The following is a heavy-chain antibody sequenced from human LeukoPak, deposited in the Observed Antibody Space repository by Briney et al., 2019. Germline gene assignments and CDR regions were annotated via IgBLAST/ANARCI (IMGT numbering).Heavy chain of an antibody. D-gene: IGHD3-22*01. CDR1: GFTFSSYD. CDR3: ARGPPNYDSSGYYFLDY. J-gene: IGHJ4*02. Sequence: KPGGSLRLSCAASGFTFSSYDMHWVRQATGKGLEWVSAIGTAGDTYYPGSVKGRFTISRENAKNSLYLQMNSLRAGDTAVYYCARGPPNYDSSGYYFLDYWGQGTLVTVSS. V-gene: IGHV3-13*01. CDR2: IGTAGDT.